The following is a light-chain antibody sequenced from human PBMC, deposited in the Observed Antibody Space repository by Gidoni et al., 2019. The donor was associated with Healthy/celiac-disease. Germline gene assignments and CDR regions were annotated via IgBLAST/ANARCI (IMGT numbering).Light chain of an antibody. CDR3: QQRSNWPPT. V-gene: IGKV3-11*01. J-gene: IGKJ4*01. Sequence: DIVLTQSPATLSLSPGERATLSCRASQSVSSYLAWYQQKPGQAPRLLIYDASNRATGIPARFSGSGSGTDFTLTSSSLEPEDFAVYYCQQRSNWPPTFGGGTKVEIK. CDR1: QSVSSY. CDR2: DAS.